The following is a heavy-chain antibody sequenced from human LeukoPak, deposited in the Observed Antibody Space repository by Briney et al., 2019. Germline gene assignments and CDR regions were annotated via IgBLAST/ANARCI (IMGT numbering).Heavy chain of an antibody. D-gene: IGHD3-3*01. CDR3: ARHSSNYDFNDY. V-gene: IGHV4-39*01. CDR2: IYYSGST. CDR1: GGSISGSSYY. J-gene: IGHJ4*02. Sequence: SETLSLTCTVSGGSISGSSYYWGWIRQPPGKGLEWIGSIYYSGSTYYNPSLKSRVTISVDTSKNQFSLKLSSVTAADTAVYYCARHSSNYDFNDYWGQGTLVTVSS.